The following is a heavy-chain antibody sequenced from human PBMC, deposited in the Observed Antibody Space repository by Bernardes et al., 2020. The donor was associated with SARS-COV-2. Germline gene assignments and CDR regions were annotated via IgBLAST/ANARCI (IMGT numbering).Heavy chain of an antibody. CDR2: IYWDDDK. V-gene: IGHV2-5*02. CDR3: AHRLYAGNSDYFDY. CDR1: GFSRSPSGVG. Sequence: SGDTLSKPTQTLTLTCSFSGFSRSPSGVGVGWIRQPPGKALEWLALIYWDDDKLYRPSLKRRLTITKDTSKNQVVLTMTNMDPVDTATYYCAHRLYAGNSDYFDYWGQGTLVTVSS. J-gene: IGHJ4*02. D-gene: IGHD2-8*01.